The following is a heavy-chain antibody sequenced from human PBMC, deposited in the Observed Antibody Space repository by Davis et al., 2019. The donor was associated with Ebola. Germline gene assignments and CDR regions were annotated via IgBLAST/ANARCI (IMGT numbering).Heavy chain of an antibody. CDR3: VKDNWGQAYIDAFDI. CDR2: ISPTGSSF. Sequence: PGGSLRLSCAASGFTFSDFYMTWIRQAPGKGLEWVSYISPTGSSFYCADSVKGRFTISRDNAKNSLYLQMNSLRVEDMGMYYCVKDNWGQAYIDAFDIWGQGTMVAVS. J-gene: IGHJ3*02. V-gene: IGHV3-11*01. D-gene: IGHD7-27*01. CDR1: GFTFSDFY.